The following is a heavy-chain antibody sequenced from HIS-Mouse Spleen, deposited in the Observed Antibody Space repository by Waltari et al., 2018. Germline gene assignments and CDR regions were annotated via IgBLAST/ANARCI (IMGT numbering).Heavy chain of an antibody. CDR3: ARGGQTTGRFDP. D-gene: IGHD4-17*01. Sequence: QVTLRESGPALVKPTQTLTLTCTFSGFSLSTSGMCVSWIRQPPGKALEWLARIDWDDDKYYSTSLKTRLTISKDTSKNQVVLTMTNMDPVDTATYYCARGGQTTGRFDPWGQGTLVTVSS. CDR2: IDWDDDK. V-gene: IGHV2-70*15. CDR1: GFSLSTSGMC. J-gene: IGHJ5*02.